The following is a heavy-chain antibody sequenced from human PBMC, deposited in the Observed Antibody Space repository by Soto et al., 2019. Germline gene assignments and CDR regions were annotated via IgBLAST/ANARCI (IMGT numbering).Heavy chain of an antibody. D-gene: IGHD3-10*02. V-gene: IGHV3-13*01. CDR3: ARGLDVSVVDY. CDR2: IGTAGDT. CDR1: GFTFSSYD. J-gene: IGHJ4*02. Sequence: GGSLRLSCAASGFTFSSYDMHWDRQATGKGLEWVSAIGTAGDTYYPGSVKGRFTISRENAKDSLYLQMNSLRAGDTAVYYCARGLDVSVVDYWGQGTLVTVSS.